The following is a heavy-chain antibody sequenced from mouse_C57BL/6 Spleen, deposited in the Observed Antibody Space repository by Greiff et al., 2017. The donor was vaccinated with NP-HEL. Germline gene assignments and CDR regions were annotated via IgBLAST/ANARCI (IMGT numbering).Heavy chain of an antibody. CDR1: GYTFTSYW. V-gene: IGHV1-64*01. J-gene: IGHJ4*01. CDR3: ARGGYYYGSLRDYYAMDY. Sequence: VQLQQPGAELVKPGASVKLSCKASGYTFTSYWMHWVKQRPGQGLEWIGMIPPNSGSTNYNEKFKSKATLTVDKSSSTAYMQLSSLTSEDSAVYYCARGGYYYGSLRDYYAMDYWGQGTSVTVSS. CDR2: IPPNSGST. D-gene: IGHD1-1*01.